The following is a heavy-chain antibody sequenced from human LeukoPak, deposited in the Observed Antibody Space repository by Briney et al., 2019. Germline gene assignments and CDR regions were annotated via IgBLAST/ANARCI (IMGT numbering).Heavy chain of an antibody. CDR3: AGQRAWFGEWAFES. J-gene: IGHJ4*02. CDR2: INYGGTT. D-gene: IGHD3-10*01. Sequence: SETLSLTCTVSGGSISITNYFWGWIRQPPGKGLEWIGSINYGGTTYYNPSLKSRVTISVDTSKNQFSLELSSVTAVDTAVFYCAGQRAWFGEWAFESWGQGTLVTVSS. V-gene: IGHV4-39*01. CDR1: GGSISITNYF.